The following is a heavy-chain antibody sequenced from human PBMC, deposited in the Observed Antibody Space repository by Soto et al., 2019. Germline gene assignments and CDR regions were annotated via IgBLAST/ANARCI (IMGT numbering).Heavy chain of an antibody. V-gene: IGHV3-30*18. CDR3: ANRPEHSSSWYPVYYYYGMDV. CDR2: ISYDGSNK. CDR1: GFTFSSYG. Sequence: LRLSCAASGFTFSSYGMHWVRQAPGKGLEWVAVISYDGSNKYYADSVKGRFTISRDNSKNTLYLQMNSLRAEDTAVYYCANRPEHSSSWYPVYYYYGMDVWGQGNTVTVTS. J-gene: IGHJ6*02. D-gene: IGHD6-13*01.